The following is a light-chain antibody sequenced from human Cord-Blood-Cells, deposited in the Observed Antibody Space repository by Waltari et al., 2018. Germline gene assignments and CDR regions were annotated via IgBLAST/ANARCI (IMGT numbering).Light chain of an antibody. J-gene: IGLJ2*01. V-gene: IGLV3-19*01. CDR3: NSRDSSGNHVV. CDR1: SLRSNY. Sequence: SSELTQDPAVSVALGPTVRITCHGASLRSNYASWYQQKPGQAPVLVIYGKNNRPSGIPDRFSGSSSGNTASLTITGAQAEDEADYYCNSRDSSGNHVVFGGGTKLTVL. CDR2: GKN.